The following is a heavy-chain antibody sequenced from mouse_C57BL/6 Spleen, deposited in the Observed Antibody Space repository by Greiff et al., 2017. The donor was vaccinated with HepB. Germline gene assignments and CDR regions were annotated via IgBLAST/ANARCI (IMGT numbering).Heavy chain of an antibody. D-gene: IGHD1-1*01. CDR2: IDPSDSYT. Sequence: VQLQQPGAELVRPGTSVKLSCKASGYTFTSYWMHWVKQRPGQGLEWIGVIDPSDSYTNYNQKFKGKATLTVDTSSSTAYMQLSSLTSEDSAVYYCAREFTGWYFDVWGTGTTVTVSS. V-gene: IGHV1-59*01. CDR3: AREFTGWYFDV. CDR1: GYTFTSYW. J-gene: IGHJ1*03.